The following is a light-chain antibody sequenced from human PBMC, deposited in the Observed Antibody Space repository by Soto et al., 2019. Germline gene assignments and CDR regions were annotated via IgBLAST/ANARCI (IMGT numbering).Light chain of an antibody. V-gene: IGKV1-39*01. CDR1: QSIRSS. J-gene: IGKJ2*01. CDR3: QQYYSFPYT. CDR2: AAS. Sequence: DIQLTQSPSSLSASVGDRVTITCRTSQSIRSSLNWYQQKPGKAPNLLIYAASRLQSGVPSRFSGSGSGTDFTLTISCLQSEDFATYYCQQYYSFPYTFGQGTKVDIK.